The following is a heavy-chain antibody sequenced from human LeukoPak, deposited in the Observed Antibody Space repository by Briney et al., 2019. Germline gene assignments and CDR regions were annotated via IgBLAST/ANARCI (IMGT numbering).Heavy chain of an antibody. Sequence: EASVKVSFKASGYTFTSYGISWVRQAPGQGLEWMGWISAYNDNTNYAQKLQGRVTMTTDTSTSTAYMELRSLRSDDTAVYYCARVHYDILTGYSYFDYWGQGTLVTVSS. CDR1: GYTFTSYG. CDR3: ARVHYDILTGYSYFDY. D-gene: IGHD3-9*01. J-gene: IGHJ4*02. CDR2: ISAYNDNT. V-gene: IGHV1-18*01.